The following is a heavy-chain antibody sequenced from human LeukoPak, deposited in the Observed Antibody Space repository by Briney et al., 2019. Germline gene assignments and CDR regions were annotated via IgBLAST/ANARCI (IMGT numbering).Heavy chain of an antibody. J-gene: IGHJ5*02. D-gene: IGHD3-3*01. CDR3: ARMYYDFWSGYYGWFDP. CDR1: GGSISSYY. CDR2: IYCSGST. Sequence: PSETLSLTCTVSGGSISSYYWSWIRQPPGKGLEWIGYIYCSGSTNYNPSLKSRVTISVDTSKNQFSLKLSSVTAADTAVYYCARMYYDFWSGYYGWFDPWGQGTLVTVSS. V-gene: IGHV4-59*01.